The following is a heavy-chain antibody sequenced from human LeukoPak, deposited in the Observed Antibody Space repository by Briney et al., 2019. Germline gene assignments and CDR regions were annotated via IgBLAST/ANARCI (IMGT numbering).Heavy chain of an antibody. CDR2: IYSTGKN. V-gene: IGHV4-4*08. CDR3: VRRDTGWNYFDY. Sequence: PSETLSLTYAVSGGSIKRHYWGWIRQPPRKGLQWIGDIYSTGKNTYNPSLKSRVTISLDTSKSHLSLSLTSVLAADTAIYYCVRRDTGWNYFDYWGQGILVTVSS. D-gene: IGHD6-19*01. CDR1: GGSIKRHY. J-gene: IGHJ4*02.